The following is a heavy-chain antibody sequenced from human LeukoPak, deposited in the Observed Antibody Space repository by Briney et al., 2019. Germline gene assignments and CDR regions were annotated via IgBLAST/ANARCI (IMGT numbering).Heavy chain of an antibody. CDR3: ASGYSSQVADY. J-gene: IGHJ4*02. V-gene: IGHV1-2*02. CDR1: GYTFTDYY. Sequence: ASVKVSCKASGYTFTDYYMYWVRQAPGQGLEWMGWINPHSGDTIYAQKFQGRVTMTRDTSISTAYMEVSSLRSDDTAVYYCASGYSSQVADYWSQGALVTVSS. D-gene: IGHD3-22*01. CDR2: INPHSGDT.